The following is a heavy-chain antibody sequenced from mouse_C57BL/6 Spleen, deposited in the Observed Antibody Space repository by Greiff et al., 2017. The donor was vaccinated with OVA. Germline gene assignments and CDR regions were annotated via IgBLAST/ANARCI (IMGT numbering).Heavy chain of an antibody. D-gene: IGHD1-1*01. CDR2: IYWDDDK. J-gene: IGHJ1*03. CDR1: GFSLSTSGMG. Sequence: LKESGPGILQSSQTLSLTCSFSGFSLSTSGMGVSWIRQPSGKGLEWLAHIYWDDDKRYNPSLKSRLTISKDTSRNQVFLKITSVDTEDTATYYCARDYYGSSSLLWYFEVWGTGTTVTVSS. CDR3: ARDYYGSSSLLWYFEV. V-gene: IGHV8-12*01.